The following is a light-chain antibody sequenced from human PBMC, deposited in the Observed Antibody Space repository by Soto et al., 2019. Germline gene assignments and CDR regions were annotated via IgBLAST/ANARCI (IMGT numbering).Light chain of an antibody. CDR1: SSDDGNYNY. Sequence: QSVLTQPPSASGSPGQSVTISCTGTSSDDGNYNYVSWYQQHPGKAPKLMIYEVTKRPSGVPDRFSGSKSGSTASLTVSGLQAEDEADYYCTSYAGSNNPVVFGGGTKLTVL. J-gene: IGLJ2*01. CDR3: TSYAGSNNPVV. CDR2: EVT. V-gene: IGLV2-8*01.